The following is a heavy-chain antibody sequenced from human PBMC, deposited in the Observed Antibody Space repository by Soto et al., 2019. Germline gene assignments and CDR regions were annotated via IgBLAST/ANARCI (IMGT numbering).Heavy chain of an antibody. V-gene: IGHV4-30-4*01. Sequence: PAETLSLTCTVSGCSISSGDYYWSWIRQPPGKGLEWIGYIYYSGSTYYNPSLKSRVTISVDTSKNQFSLKLSSVTAADTAVYYCARVGSDSSGLYYFDYWGQGTLVTVSS. CDR3: ARVGSDSSGLYYFDY. CDR1: GCSISSGDYY. J-gene: IGHJ4*02. D-gene: IGHD3-22*01. CDR2: IYYSGST.